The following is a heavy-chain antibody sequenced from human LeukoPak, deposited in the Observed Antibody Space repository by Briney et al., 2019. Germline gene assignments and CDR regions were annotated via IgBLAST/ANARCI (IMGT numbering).Heavy chain of an antibody. Sequence: PGGSLRLSCAASGFTFSSYSMNWVRQAPGKGLEWVSYISSSSSTIYYADSVKGRFTISRDNAKNSLYLQMNSLRAEDTAVYYCAREAYCSSTNCYFDYWGQGTLVTVSS. D-gene: IGHD2-2*01. CDR2: ISSSSSTI. CDR1: GFTFSSYS. CDR3: AREAYCSSTNCYFDY. J-gene: IGHJ4*02. V-gene: IGHV3-48*01.